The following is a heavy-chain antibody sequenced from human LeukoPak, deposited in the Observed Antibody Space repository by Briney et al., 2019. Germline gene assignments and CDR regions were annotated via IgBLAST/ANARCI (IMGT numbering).Heavy chain of an antibody. Sequence: PGGSLRLSCAASGFTFSTYEMNWVRQAPGKGLEWVSYISSSGSTIYYPDSVKGRFTISRDNAKNSLYLQMSSLRAEDTAVYYCARGFTSGFDYWGQGTLVTVSS. D-gene: IGHD7-27*01. CDR2: ISSSGSTI. CDR1: GFTFSTYE. CDR3: ARGFTSGFDY. V-gene: IGHV3-48*03. J-gene: IGHJ4*02.